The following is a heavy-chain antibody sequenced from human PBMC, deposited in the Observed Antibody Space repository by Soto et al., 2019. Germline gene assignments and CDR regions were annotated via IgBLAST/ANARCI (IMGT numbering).Heavy chain of an antibody. J-gene: IGHJ6*02. V-gene: IGHV3-30*18. Sequence: GGSLRLSCAASGFTFSSYGMHWVRQAPGKGLEWVAVISYDGSNKYYADSVKGRFTISRDNSKNTLYLQMNSLRAEDTAVYYCAEDLKWFGELMFYYYYGMDVWGQGTTVTVSS. CDR2: ISYDGSNK. CDR3: AEDLKWFGELMFYYYYGMDV. CDR1: GFTFSSYG. D-gene: IGHD3-10*01.